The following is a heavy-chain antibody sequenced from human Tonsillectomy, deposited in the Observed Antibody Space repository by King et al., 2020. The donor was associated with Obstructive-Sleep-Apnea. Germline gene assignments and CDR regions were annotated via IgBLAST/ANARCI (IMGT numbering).Heavy chain of an antibody. CDR1: GFNFSSYS. Sequence: VQLVESGGGLVKPGGSLRLSCAASGFNFSSYSMNWVRQAPGKGLEWVSSISYSSTYIFYADSVKGRFTISRDNAKNSLYVQLNSLRADDTAVYYCAKDRTSGWYGSIDSWGKGTLVTVSS. CDR3: AKDRTSGWYGSIDS. D-gene: IGHD6-19*01. J-gene: IGHJ4*02. CDR2: ISYSSTYI. V-gene: IGHV3-21*01.